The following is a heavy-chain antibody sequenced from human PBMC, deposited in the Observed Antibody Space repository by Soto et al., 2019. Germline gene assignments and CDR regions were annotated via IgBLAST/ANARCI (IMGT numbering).Heavy chain of an antibody. Sequence: QVQLVQSGAEVKKPGASVKVSCKASGYTFSSYGIGWVRQAPGQGLEWMGWTSTYNCSTVYAQNFVGRVTMTTDTSTSTAYMELGSLRSDDTAVYYWAVDCPTASCYVGYWGQGTLVSVSS. V-gene: IGHV1-18*01. D-gene: IGHD2-2*01. CDR2: TSTYNCST. J-gene: IGHJ4*02. CDR1: GYTFSSYG. CDR3: AVDCPTASCYVGY.